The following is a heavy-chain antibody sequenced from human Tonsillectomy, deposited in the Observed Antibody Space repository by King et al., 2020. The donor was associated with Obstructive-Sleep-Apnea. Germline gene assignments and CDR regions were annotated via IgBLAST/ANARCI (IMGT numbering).Heavy chain of an antibody. D-gene: IGHD2-2*01. J-gene: IGHJ5*02. CDR2: TYYSGIT. Sequence: VQLQESCPGLVKPSQTLSLTCTVSDGAFSVGSHHWNWIRQLPGKGLGWMGYTYYSGITSYNPSLNGRVSISVDKSKGQFSLRLDSVTAADTAVYYCAREGTSSSPNWFGPWGPGTLVTVSS. CDR3: AREGTSSSPNWFGP. CDR1: DGAFSVGSHH. V-gene: IGHV4-31*03.